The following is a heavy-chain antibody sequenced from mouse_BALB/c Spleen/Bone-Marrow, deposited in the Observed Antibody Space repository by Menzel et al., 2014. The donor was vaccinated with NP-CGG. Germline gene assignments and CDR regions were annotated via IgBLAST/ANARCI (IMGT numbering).Heavy chain of an antibody. J-gene: IGHJ1*01. D-gene: IGHD2-10*01. CDR3: TLAYFGQGDWFFDV. CDR2: IYPGNSDT. CDR1: DYTFTSYR. Sequence: VQLQQSGTVLARPGASVKMSCKASDYTFTSYRMHWLKQRPGQGLEWIGAIYPGNSDTSYNQKFKGKAELTAVTSTSTAYMDLSSLTNEDSAVYYGTLAYFGQGDWFFDVWGAGTTVTVSS. V-gene: IGHV1-5*01.